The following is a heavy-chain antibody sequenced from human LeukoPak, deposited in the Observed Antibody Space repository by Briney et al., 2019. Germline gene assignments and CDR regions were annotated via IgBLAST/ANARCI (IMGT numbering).Heavy chain of an antibody. J-gene: IGHJ4*02. Sequence: SETLSLTCTVSGGSISGSSYYWGWIRQPPGKGLEWIGSIRYSGSTYYKPSLKSRVTISVDTSKNQFSLEVSSVTAADTAVYYCARPPGFSTSFWDWGQGTLVTVSS. V-gene: IGHV4-39*01. CDR3: ARPPGFSTSFWD. CDR2: IRYSGST. D-gene: IGHD2-2*01. CDR1: GGSISGSSYY.